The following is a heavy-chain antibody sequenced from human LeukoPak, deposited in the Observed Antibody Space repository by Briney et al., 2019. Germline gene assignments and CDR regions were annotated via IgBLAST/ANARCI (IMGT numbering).Heavy chain of an antibody. V-gene: IGHV1-2*02. CDR3: ARDGVRGDSYGYYRPYFDY. CDR1: GYTFTGYY. J-gene: IGHJ4*02. D-gene: IGHD5-18*01. Sequence: ASVKVSCKASGYTFTGYYMHWVRQAPGQGLEWMGWINPNSGGTNYAQKFQGRVTMTRDTSISTAYMELSRPRSDDTAVYYCARDGVRGDSYGYYRPYFDYWGQGTLVTVSS. CDR2: INPNSGGT.